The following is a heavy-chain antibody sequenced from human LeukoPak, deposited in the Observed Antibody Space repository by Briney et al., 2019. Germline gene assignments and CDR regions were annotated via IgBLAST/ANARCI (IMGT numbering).Heavy chain of an antibody. CDR3: ARGDQTFYWFDP. CDR1: GGSFSGYY. D-gene: IGHD3-16*01. CDR2: INHSGST. V-gene: IGHV4-34*01. J-gene: IGHJ5*02. Sequence: SETLSLTCAVYGGSFSGYYWSWIRQPPGKGLEWIGEINHSGSTNYNPSLKSRVTISVDTSKNQFSLKLSSVTAADAAVYYCARGDQTFYWFDPWGQGTLVTVSS.